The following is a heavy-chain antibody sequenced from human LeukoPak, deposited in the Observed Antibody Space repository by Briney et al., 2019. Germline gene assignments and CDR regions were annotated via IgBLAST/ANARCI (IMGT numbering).Heavy chain of an antibody. V-gene: IGHV1-18*01. Sequence: ASVKVSCKASGYTFTSYGIGWVRQAPGQGLEWMGWISAYNGNTNYAQKLQGRVTMTTDTSTSTAYMELRSLRSDDTAVYYCARDSVGYSSGWHVYWGQGTLVTVSS. CDR2: ISAYNGNT. J-gene: IGHJ4*02. CDR3: ARDSVGYSSGWHVY. D-gene: IGHD6-19*01. CDR1: GYTFTSYG.